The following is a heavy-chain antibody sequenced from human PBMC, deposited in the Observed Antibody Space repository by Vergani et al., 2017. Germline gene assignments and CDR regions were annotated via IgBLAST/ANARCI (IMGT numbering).Heavy chain of an antibody. CDR3: ARSGDPEPPYYFDY. CDR2: IYYSGST. D-gene: IGHD3-10*01. CDR1: GGSISSSSYY. Sequence: QLQLQESGPGLVKPSETLSLTCTVSGGSISSSSYYWGWIRQPPGKGLEWIGRIYYSGSTYYNPSLKSRVTISVDTSKHQFSLKLSSVTAADTAVYYCARSGDPEPPYYFDYWGQGTLVTVSS. J-gene: IGHJ4*02. V-gene: IGHV4-39*01.